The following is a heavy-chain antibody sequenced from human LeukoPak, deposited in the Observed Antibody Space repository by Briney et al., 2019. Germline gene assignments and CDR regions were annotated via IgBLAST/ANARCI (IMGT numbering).Heavy chain of an antibody. CDR1: SRVITTIGHT. V-gene: IGHV4-39*01. CDR2: IYYTGGT. Sequence: CEPLSLTCTVLSRVITTIGHTWAWIRQPPGKGLEWTGTIYYTGGTYYNPSLESRLTISVDTSKNQFSLKLTSVTAADTAIYYCAQSLGSGNWIGNWSDPWGQGTLVTVSS. CDR3: AQSLGSGNWIGNWSDP. J-gene: IGHJ5*02. D-gene: IGHD1-1*01.